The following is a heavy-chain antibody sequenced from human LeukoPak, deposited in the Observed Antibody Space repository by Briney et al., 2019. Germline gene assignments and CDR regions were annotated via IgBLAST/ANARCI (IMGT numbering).Heavy chain of an antibody. CDR2: ISWNSGSI. Sequence: GGSLRLSCAASGFTFDDYAMHWVRQAPGKGLEWVSGISWNSGSIGYADSVKGRFTISRDNAKNSLYLQMNSLRAEDTALYYCAKGYTATMTVSWGQGTLVTVSS. CDR3: AKGYTATMTVS. J-gene: IGHJ4*02. D-gene: IGHD3-22*01. CDR1: GFTFDDYA. V-gene: IGHV3-9*01.